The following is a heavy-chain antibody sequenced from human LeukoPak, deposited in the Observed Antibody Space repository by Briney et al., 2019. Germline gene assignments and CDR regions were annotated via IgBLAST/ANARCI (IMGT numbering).Heavy chain of an antibody. J-gene: IGHJ4*02. V-gene: IGHV4-39*07. Sequence: SETLSLTCTVSGGSISSSSYYWGWIRQPPGKGLEWIGSIYYSGSTYYNPSLKSRVTISVDTSKNQFSLKLSSVTAADTAVYYCARDFRGNGYSDYWGQGTLVTVSS. CDR3: ARDFRGNGYSDY. D-gene: IGHD3-10*01. CDR2: IYYSGST. CDR1: GGSISSSSYY.